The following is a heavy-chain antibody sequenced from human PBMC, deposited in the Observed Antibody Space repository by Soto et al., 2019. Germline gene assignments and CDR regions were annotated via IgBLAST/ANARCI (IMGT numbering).Heavy chain of an antibody. CDR1: GGSISSGGYY. CDR2: IYYSGST. J-gene: IGHJ3*02. Sequence: SETLSLTCTVSGGSISSGGYYWSWIRQHPGKGLEWIGYIYYSGSTYYNPSLKSRVTISVDTSKNQFSLKLSSVTAADTAVYYCARGTDQLPPYDAFDIWGQGTMVTVSS. D-gene: IGHD2-2*01. V-gene: IGHV4-31*03. CDR3: ARGTDQLPPYDAFDI.